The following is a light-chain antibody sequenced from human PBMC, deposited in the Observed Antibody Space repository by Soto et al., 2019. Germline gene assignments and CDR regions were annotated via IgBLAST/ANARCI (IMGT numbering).Light chain of an antibody. CDR1: QSISTY. J-gene: IGKJ3*01. V-gene: IGKV1-39*01. Sequence: DIQMTQSPATLSASVGDRATITCRASQSISTYLNWYQQKPGTAPKLLIYASYTLQSGVPSRFSGSGSGTDFTLTISSLQPEDFATYYCQQSYSTPCFGPGTKVDIK. CDR3: QQSYSTPC. CDR2: ASY.